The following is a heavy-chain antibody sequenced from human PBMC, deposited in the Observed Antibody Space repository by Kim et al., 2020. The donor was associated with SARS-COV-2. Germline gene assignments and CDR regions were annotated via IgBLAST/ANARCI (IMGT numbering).Heavy chain of an antibody. D-gene: IGHD2-15*01. J-gene: IGHJ4*02. CDR1: GGSISSYY. CDR2: IYYSGSA. CDR3: ARSPPYSISARD. V-gene: IGHV4-59*01. Sequence: SETLSLTCTVSGGSISSYYWSWIRQPPGKGLEWIGVIYYSGSADYNPSLKSRVTISVDTSRNQFSLRLSSVTAADTAVYYFARSPPYSISARDWGPGTRV.